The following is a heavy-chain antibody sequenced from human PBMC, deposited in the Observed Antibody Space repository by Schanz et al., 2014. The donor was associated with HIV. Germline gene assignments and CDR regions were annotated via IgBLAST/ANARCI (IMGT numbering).Heavy chain of an antibody. J-gene: IGHJ5*02. D-gene: IGHD3-16*01. CDR1: GASFSDDY. Sequence: QVKLQQWGAGLLKPSETLSLICAVYGASFSDDYWTWIRQPPGKGLEWIGEIDHSGSTKYSPSLRSRVTISTYTSKKQCSLKLKSVTVADTAVYFGARGFLMASDYDYVLGSTRHAGWFDPWGQGTLVTVSS. CDR2: IDHSGST. CDR3: ARGFLMASDYDYVLGSTRHAGWFDP. V-gene: IGHV4-34*02.